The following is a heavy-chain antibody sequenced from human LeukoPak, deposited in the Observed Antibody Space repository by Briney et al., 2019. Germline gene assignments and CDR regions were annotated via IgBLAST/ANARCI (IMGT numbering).Heavy chain of an antibody. CDR2: ISYDGSNK. J-gene: IGHJ4*02. V-gene: IGHV3-30*04. CDR3: AILTGRWGVSGR. CDR1: GFTFSSYA. D-gene: IGHD3-16*01. Sequence: GGSLRLSCAASGFTFSSYAMHWVRQAPGKGLEWAAVISYDGSNKYYADSVKGRFTISRDNSKNTLYLQMNSLRAEDTAVYYCAILTGRWGVSGRWGQGTLVTVSS.